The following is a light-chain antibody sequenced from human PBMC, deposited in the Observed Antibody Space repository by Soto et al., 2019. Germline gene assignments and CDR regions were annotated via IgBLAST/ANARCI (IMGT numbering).Light chain of an antibody. V-gene: IGKV1-5*03. CDR1: QTLTGW. CDR2: KAS. Sequence: DIHMTQSPSTLSASVGDSVAITCRASQTLTGWLAWYQQKPGKAPKLLISKASNLESGVPSRFSGSGSGTDFTLTISSLQPGDFATYFCQQYTTYPLTFGGGTKVEI. J-gene: IGKJ4*01. CDR3: QQYTTYPLT.